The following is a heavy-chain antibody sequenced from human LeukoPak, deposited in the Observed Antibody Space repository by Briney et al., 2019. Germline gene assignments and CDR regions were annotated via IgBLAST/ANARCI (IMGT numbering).Heavy chain of an antibody. D-gene: IGHD2-15*01. Sequence: GGSLRLSCAASGFTFREYCMSWVRQAPGKGLEWVSNIRSNGGHTYYTDSVKGRFTISRDNSKNTLYLEMNSLRAEDTAVYYCAKGGYTTWFDPWGQGTLVTVSS. CDR2: IRSNGGHT. CDR1: GFTFREYC. CDR3: AKGGYTTWFDP. J-gene: IGHJ5*02. V-gene: IGHV3-23*01.